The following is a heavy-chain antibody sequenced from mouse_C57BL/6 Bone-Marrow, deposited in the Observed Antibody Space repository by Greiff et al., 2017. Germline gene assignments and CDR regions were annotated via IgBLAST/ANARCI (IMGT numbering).Heavy chain of an antibody. CDR3: TTRTIYDGYYGRAY. CDR2: IDPENGDT. Sequence: VQLQQSGAELVRPGASVKLSCTASGFNIKDDYMNWVKQRPEQGLEWIGWIDPENGDTEYDSKFPGKATIKVDTSSNTAYLQLSSLTSEDTAVYYCTTRTIYDGYYGRAYWGQGTLVTVSA. J-gene: IGHJ3*01. V-gene: IGHV14-4*01. CDR1: GFNIKDDY. D-gene: IGHD2-3*01.